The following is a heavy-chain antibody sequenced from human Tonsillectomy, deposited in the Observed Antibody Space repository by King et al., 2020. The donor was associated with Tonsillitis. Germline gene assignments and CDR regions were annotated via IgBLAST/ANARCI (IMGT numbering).Heavy chain of an antibody. CDR3: ARRWVTGNSMDV. CDR1: GFTFSTYN. CDR2: IDSSSSPI. V-gene: IGHV3-48*01. Sequence: VQLGESGGGLVQPGGSLRLSCSASGFTFSTYNMNWVRQAPGEGLEWGSYIDSSSSPIYYADSVKGRFTISRDNAKNSLYLQMNGLRAEDTAVYYCARRWVTGNSMDVWGQGTTVTVSS. D-gene: IGHD1/OR15-1a*01. J-gene: IGHJ6*02.